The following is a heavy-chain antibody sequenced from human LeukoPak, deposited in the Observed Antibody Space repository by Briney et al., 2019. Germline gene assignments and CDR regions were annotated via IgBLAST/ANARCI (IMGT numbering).Heavy chain of an antibody. D-gene: IGHD3-10*01. CDR1: GGSISSGGSS. J-gene: IGHJ4*02. V-gene: IGHV4-30-2*01. CDR2: IYHSEST. Sequence: SQTLSLTCAVSGGSISSGGSSWSWIRQPPGKGLEWIGYIYHSESTSYNPSLKSRVTMSVDRSKNQFSLKLTSVTAADTAVYYCASGYGSGSYSTLDCWGQGTLVTVSS. CDR3: ASGYGSGSYSTLDC.